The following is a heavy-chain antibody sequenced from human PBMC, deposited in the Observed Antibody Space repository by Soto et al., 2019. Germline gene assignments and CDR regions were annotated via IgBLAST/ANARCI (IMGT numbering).Heavy chain of an antibody. CDR3: ASRSSGWYFDY. Sequence: GGCMRLSCAASGFTFSSYAMSWVRQAPGKGLEWVSVISGSGGSTYYADSVKGRFTISRDNSKNTLYLQMNSLRAEDTAVYYCASRSSGWYFDYWGQGTLVTVSS. CDR2: ISGSGGST. V-gene: IGHV3-23*01. D-gene: IGHD6-19*01. J-gene: IGHJ4*02. CDR1: GFTFSSYA.